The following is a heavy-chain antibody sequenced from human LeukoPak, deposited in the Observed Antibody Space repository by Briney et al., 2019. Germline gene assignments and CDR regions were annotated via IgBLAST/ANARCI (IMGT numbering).Heavy chain of an antibody. J-gene: IGHJ4*02. CDR2: ISSSSSTI. CDR1: GFTFSSYS. Sequence: PGGSLRLSCAASGFTFSSYSMNWVRQAPGKGLEWVSYISSSSSTIYYADSVKGRFTISRDNAKNSLYLQMNSLRAEDTAEYYCARGLNVDIVATIGYWGQGTLVTVSS. CDR3: ARGLNVDIVATIGY. D-gene: IGHD5-12*01. V-gene: IGHV3-48*01.